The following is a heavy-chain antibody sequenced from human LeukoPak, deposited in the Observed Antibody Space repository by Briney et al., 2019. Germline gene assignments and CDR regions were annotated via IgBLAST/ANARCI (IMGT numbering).Heavy chain of an antibody. J-gene: IGHJ4*02. CDR2: IYPGDSDT. CDR1: GYIYTSYW. V-gene: IGHV5-51*01. D-gene: IGHD1-26*01. Sequence: GESLKISCNSSGYIYTSYWIGWVRQMPGKGLEWMGIIYPGDSDTRYSPSFQGQVTISADKSISTAYLQWSSLKASDTAMYYCARRWYSGSYEEFDYWGQGTLVTVSS. CDR3: ARRWYSGSYEEFDY.